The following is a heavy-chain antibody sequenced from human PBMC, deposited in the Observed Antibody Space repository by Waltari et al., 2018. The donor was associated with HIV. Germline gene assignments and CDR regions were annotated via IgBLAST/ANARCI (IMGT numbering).Heavy chain of an antibody. CDR2: INAGNDNT. V-gene: IGHV1-3*01. CDR1: GNTLTSYA. CDR3: ARWFSSSWYYYGMDV. D-gene: IGHD6-13*01. Sequence: QVQLVQSGAEGKKPGASVKVSCKASGNTLTSYAIHWVRQAPGQRLVWMVWINAGNDNTKFSQKFQGRVTITRDTSANTAYMVLSSLRSEVTAVYYCARWFSSSWYYYGMDVWGQGTTVTVSS. J-gene: IGHJ6*02.